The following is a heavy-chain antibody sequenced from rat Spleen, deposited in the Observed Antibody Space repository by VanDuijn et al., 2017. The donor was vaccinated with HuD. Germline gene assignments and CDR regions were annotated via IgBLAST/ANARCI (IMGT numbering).Heavy chain of an antibody. CDR2: ISYDGSRT. V-gene: IGHV5-20*01. J-gene: IGHJ2*01. CDR1: GFTFSDYY. CDR3: TSLGY. Sequence: EVQLVESDGGLVQPGRSLELSCAASGFTFSDYYMAWVRQAPTKGLEWVTTISYDGSRTYYRDSVKGRFTISRDNAKSSLYLQMNSLRSEDTATYYCTSLGYWGQGVMVTVSS. D-gene: IGHD5-1*01.